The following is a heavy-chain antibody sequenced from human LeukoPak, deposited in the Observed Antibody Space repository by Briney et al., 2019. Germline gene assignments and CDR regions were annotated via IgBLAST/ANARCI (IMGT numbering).Heavy chain of an antibody. V-gene: IGHV3-48*01. CDR2: ISPSRGSI. CDR3: ARERDWAFDY. CDR1: GFTFSNYT. D-gene: IGHD2-21*01. J-gene: IGHJ4*02. Sequence: GGSLRLSCAASGFTFSNYTLNWVRHAPGKGLEWLSYISPSRGSIAYADSVKGRFTISSDSAKNSVYLQINNLRAEDTAVYYCARERDWAFDYWGQGILVTVSS.